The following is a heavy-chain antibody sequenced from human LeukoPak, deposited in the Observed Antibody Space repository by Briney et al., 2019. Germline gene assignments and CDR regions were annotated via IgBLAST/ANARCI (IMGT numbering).Heavy chain of an antibody. CDR1: GGSFSGYY. CDR3: ARGRVVDY. J-gene: IGHJ4*02. V-gene: IGHV4-34*01. D-gene: IGHD3-10*01. CDR2: INHSGST. Sequence: SETLSLTCAVYGGSFSGYYWSWIRQPPGKGLEWIGEINHSGSTNYNPSLKSRVTISVDTSKNQFSLKLSSVTAADTAVYYCARGRVVDYWGQGTLVTVSS.